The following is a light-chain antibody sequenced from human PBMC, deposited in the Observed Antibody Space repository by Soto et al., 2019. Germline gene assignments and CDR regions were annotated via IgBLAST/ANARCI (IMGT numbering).Light chain of an antibody. CDR1: QSVSSSY. Sequence: EIVLTQSPGTLSLSPGERATLSCRASQSVSSSYLAWYQRKPGQAPRLLIYGASSRATGIPDRFSGSGSGTHFTLTISRLEPGDFAVYYCQHFGGTTFTFGQGTRLEIK. V-gene: IGKV3-20*01. J-gene: IGKJ5*01. CDR2: GAS. CDR3: QHFGGTTFT.